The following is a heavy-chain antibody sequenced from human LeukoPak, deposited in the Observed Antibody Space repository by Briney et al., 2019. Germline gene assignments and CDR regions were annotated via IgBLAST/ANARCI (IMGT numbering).Heavy chain of an antibody. CDR3: ATGRAHIVLVTHPFAY. CDR2: INPNSGGT. J-gene: IGHJ4*02. CDR1: GYTFAGYY. D-gene: IGHD2-21*02. Sequence: ASVKVSCKASGYTFAGYYMHWVRQAPGQGLEWMGWINPNSGGTNYAQKFQGRVTMTRDTSISTAYMELSRLRSDDTAVYYCATGRAHIVLVTHPFAYWGQGTLVTVSS. V-gene: IGHV1-2*02.